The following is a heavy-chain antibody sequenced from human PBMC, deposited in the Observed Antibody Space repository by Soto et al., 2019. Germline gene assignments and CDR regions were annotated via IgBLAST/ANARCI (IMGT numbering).Heavy chain of an antibody. CDR2: ISSDGSTT. J-gene: IGHJ4*02. V-gene: IGHV3-74*01. Sequence: EVQLVESGGGLVQTGKALRLSCAASGITFRKYWMHWVRQAPGKGPVWVSYISSDGSTTDYADSVKGRFTISRDNAKNSLYLQMDSLRAEDMAVNYCAIQDCTNDVCLEAAVTVGGALEYWGQGAQVTVSS. CDR1: GITFRKYW. CDR3: AIQDCTNDVCLEAAVTVGGALEY. D-gene: IGHD2-8*01.